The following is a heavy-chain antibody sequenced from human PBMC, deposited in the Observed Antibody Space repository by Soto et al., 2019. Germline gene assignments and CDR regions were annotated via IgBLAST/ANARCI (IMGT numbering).Heavy chain of an antibody. V-gene: IGHV1-69*13. Sequence: ASVKVSCKASGGTFSTYAISWVRQAPGQGLEWMGGIIPIFGTAKYAQKFQGRVTITADESTSTAYMELSSLRSEDTAVYYCAREIFGVIISGGRDAFDIWGQGTMVTVSS. J-gene: IGHJ3*02. CDR1: GGTFSTYA. D-gene: IGHD3-3*01. CDR2: IIPIFGTA. CDR3: AREIFGVIISGGRDAFDI.